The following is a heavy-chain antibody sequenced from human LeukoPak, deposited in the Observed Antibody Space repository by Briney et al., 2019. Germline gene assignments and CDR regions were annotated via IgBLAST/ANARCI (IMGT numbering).Heavy chain of an antibody. Sequence: KASETLSLTCTVSGGSISSYYWSWIRQPPGKGLEWIGYIYYSGSTNYNPSLKSRVTISVDTSKNQFSLKLSSVTAADTAVYYCARNSLGAIDYWGQGTLVTVSS. CDR1: GGSISSYY. J-gene: IGHJ4*02. D-gene: IGHD1-26*01. V-gene: IGHV4-59*01. CDR2: IYYSGST. CDR3: ARNSLGAIDY.